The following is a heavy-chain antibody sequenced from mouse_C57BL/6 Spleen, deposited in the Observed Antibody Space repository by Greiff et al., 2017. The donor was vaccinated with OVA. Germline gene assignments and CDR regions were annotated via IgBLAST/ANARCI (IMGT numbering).Heavy chain of an antibody. V-gene: IGHV1-22*01. Sequence: EVQLQQSGPELVKPGASVKMSCKASGYTFTDYNMHWVKQSHGKSLEWIGYINPNNGGTSYNQKFKGKATLTVNKSSSTAYMELRSLTSEDSAVYYCARSDPVPLYAMDYWGQGTSVTVSS. CDR1: GYTFTDYN. J-gene: IGHJ4*01. CDR3: ARSDPVPLYAMDY. CDR2: INPNNGGT.